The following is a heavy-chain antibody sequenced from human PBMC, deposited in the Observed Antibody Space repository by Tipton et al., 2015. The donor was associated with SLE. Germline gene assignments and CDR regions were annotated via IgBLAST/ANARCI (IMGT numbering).Heavy chain of an antibody. CDR2: INIGGSYI. J-gene: IGHJ3*02. CDR3: AREWLPDAFDI. Sequence: SLRLSCAASGFIFSEYSMNWVRQAPGKGLEWVSSINIGGSYIDYADSVKGRFTISRDNAKNSLSLQMSSLRAEDTAVYYCAREWLPDAFDIWGQGTMVIVSS. D-gene: IGHD5-12*01. CDR1: GFIFSEYS. V-gene: IGHV3-21*01.